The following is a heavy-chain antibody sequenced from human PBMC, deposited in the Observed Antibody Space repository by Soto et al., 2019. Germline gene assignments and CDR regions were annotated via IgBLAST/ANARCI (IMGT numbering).Heavy chain of an antibody. CDR3: AKELWVLFLGRRNYYGIDV. CDR1: GLTFSNYA. CDR2: VSGDGVTT. J-gene: IGHJ6*02. V-gene: IGHV3-23*01. D-gene: IGHD7-27*01. Sequence: PGGSLRLSCAASGLTFSNYAMSWVRQAPGKGLEWVSAVSGDGVTTSYADSVKGRFTISRDNSKNTLHLQMNSLRAEDTAVYYCAKELWVLFLGRRNYYGIDVWGQRTTVTGSS.